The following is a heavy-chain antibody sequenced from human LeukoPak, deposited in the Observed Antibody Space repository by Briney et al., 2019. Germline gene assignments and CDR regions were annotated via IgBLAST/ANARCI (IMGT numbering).Heavy chain of an antibody. V-gene: IGHV1-24*01. CDR2: FDPGDGET. Sequence: ASVKVSCKVSGYTLTELSMHWVRQAPGKGLEWMGGFDPGDGETIYAQKFQGRVTMTEDTSTDTAYMELSSLRSEDTAVYYCATDLPGNDAFDIWGQGTMVTVSS. J-gene: IGHJ3*02. CDR3: ATDLPGNDAFDI. D-gene: IGHD3-10*01. CDR1: GYTLTELS.